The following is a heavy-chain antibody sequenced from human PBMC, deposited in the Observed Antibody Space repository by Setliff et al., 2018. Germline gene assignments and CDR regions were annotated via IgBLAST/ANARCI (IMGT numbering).Heavy chain of an antibody. V-gene: IGHV3-48*04. CDR3: AGRWGGSAYGMDV. J-gene: IGHJ6*02. D-gene: IGHD3-10*01. CDR2: ISSSSSTI. Sequence: LRLSCAASGFTFSSYSMNWVRQAPGKGLEWVSYISSSSSTIYYADSVKGRFTISRDNAKNSLYLQMNSLRAEDTAVYYCAGRWGGSAYGMDVWGQGTTVTVSS. CDR1: GFTFSSYS.